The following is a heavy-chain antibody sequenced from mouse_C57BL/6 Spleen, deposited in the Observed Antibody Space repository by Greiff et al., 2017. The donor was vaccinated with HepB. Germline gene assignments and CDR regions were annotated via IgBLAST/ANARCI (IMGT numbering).Heavy chain of an antibody. V-gene: IGHV3-1*01. J-gene: IGHJ1*03. CDR3: ARFYYDYDEGYFDV. CDR1: GYSITSGYD. Sequence: VQLKESGPGMVKPSQSLSLTCTVTGYSITSGYDWHWIRHFPGNKLEWMGYISYSGSTNYNPSLKSRISITHDTSKNHFFLKLNSVTTEDTATYYCARFYYDYDEGYFDVWGTGTTVTVSS. CDR2: ISYSGST. D-gene: IGHD2-4*01.